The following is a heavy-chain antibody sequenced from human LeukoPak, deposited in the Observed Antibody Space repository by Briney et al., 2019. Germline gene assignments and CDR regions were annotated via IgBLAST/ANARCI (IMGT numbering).Heavy chain of an antibody. CDR1: GGSFSGYY. Sequence: PSETLSLTCAVYGGSFSGYYWSWIRQPPGKGLEWIGEINRSGSTNYNPSLKSRVTISVDTSKNQFSLKLSSVTAADTAVYYCARGRIRSSSSYFDYWGQGTLVTVSS. CDR2: INRSGST. D-gene: IGHD6-6*01. J-gene: IGHJ4*02. V-gene: IGHV4-34*01. CDR3: ARGRIRSSSSYFDY.